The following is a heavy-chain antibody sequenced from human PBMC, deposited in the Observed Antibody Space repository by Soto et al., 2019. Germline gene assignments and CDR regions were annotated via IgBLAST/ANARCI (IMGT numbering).Heavy chain of an antibody. Sequence: SETLSVTCGVYGGSFSGYYWIWIRQPPGTGLEWIGEINHSGSTNYNPSLKSRVTISVDTSKNQFSLKLTSVTAADTAVYYCARDKITGLFDYWGQGTLVTVSS. V-gene: IGHV4-34*01. CDR1: GGSFSGYY. CDR2: INHSGST. CDR3: ARDKITGLFDY. D-gene: IGHD2-8*02. J-gene: IGHJ4*02.